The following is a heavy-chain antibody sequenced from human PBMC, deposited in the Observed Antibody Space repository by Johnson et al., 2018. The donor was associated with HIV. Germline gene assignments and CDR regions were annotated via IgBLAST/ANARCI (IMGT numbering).Heavy chain of an antibody. CDR3: ATRDPTHRPGVFDI. V-gene: IGHV3-11*04. CDR2: ISSSGSTI. J-gene: IGHJ3*02. Sequence: VQLVESGGGLVQPGGSLRLSCAASGFTFSDYYMSWIRQAPGKGLEWISYISSSGSTIYYADSVKGRFTISRDNAKNSLYLQMNSLRAEDTAVYYCATRDPTHRPGVFDIWGQGTMVTISS. CDR1: GFTFSDYY. D-gene: IGHD1-14*01.